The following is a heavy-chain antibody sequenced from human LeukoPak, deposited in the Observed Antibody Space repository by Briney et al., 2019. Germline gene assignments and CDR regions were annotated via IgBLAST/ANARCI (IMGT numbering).Heavy chain of an antibody. CDR1: GFTFSVHS. D-gene: IGHD2-21*01. Sequence: GGSLRLSCAASGFTFSVHSMHWVRQAPGKGLEGVSYISSDSGTIYYADSVKGRFTISRDNAKNSLYLQMDNLRAADTAVYYCARNSSPFDYWGQGTLVTVSS. J-gene: IGHJ4*02. CDR2: ISSDSGTI. V-gene: IGHV3-48*01. CDR3: ARNSSPFDY.